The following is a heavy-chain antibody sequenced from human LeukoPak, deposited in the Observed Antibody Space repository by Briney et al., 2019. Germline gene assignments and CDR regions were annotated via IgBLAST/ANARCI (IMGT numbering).Heavy chain of an antibody. CDR3: ARGGSYLSAFDI. CDR2: TDPSGGST. D-gene: IGHD1-26*01. J-gene: IGHJ3*02. Sequence: ASVKLSCKASGYTFTTYFMNWVRQAPGQGLGRKGITDPSGGSTSYAQKFQGRVTVTRDMSTSIVYMELSSLRSEDTAVYYCARGGSYLSAFDIWGQGTMVTVSS. V-gene: IGHV1-46*01. CDR1: GYTFTTYF.